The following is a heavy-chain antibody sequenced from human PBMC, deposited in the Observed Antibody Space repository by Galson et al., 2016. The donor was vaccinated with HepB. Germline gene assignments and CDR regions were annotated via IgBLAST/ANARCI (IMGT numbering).Heavy chain of an antibody. D-gene: IGHD1-7*01. CDR3: ARDRYNWNYHYSYYGMDV. J-gene: IGHJ6*02. CDR2: TSFDGSNK. V-gene: IGHV3-30*04. CDR1: GFTLSSYA. Sequence: SLRLSCAASGFTLSSYAMHWVRQAPGKGLEWVAVTSFDGSNKYYADSVKGRFTISRDNSKNTLYLQMNSLGAEDTAVYYRARDRYNWNYHYSYYGMDVWGQGATVTVSS.